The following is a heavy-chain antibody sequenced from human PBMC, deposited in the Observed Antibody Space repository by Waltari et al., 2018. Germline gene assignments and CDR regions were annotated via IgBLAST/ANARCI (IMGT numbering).Heavy chain of an antibody. V-gene: IGHV3-74*01. CDR3: TRDWRHMAFDY. Sequence: EIHLLESGGGLVQPGGSLRLSCTGSGFSISYFWMPWVRLTPGKGLLGVSRIDGDGTTTTYADSVKGRFTISRDNAKNTVYLDMSSLRVEDTAVYFCTRDWRHMAFDYWGQGTRVTVSS. CDR2: IDGDGTTT. CDR1: GFSISYFW. J-gene: IGHJ4*02. D-gene: IGHD1-1*01.